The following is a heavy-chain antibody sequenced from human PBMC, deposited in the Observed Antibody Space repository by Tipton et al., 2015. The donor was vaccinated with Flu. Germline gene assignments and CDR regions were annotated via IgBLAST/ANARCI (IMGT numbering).Heavy chain of an antibody. Sequence: TLSLTCTVSGGSISSSSYYWGWIRQPPGKGLEWIGSIYYSGSTYYNPSLKSRVTISVDTSKNQFSLKLSSVTAADTAGYYCARDTIFGVAHWGQGTLVTVSS. CDR2: IYYSGST. CDR3: ARDTIFGVAH. D-gene: IGHD3-3*01. V-gene: IGHV4-39*07. CDR1: GGSISSSSYY. J-gene: IGHJ4*02.